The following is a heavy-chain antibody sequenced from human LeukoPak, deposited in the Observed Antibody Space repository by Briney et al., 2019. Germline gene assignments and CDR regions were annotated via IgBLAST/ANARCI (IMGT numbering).Heavy chain of an antibody. CDR3: ARGIRYSSSWYHYYYYMDV. V-gene: IGHV4-59*01. D-gene: IGHD6-13*01. J-gene: IGHJ6*03. CDR2: IYYSGST. CDR1: GGSFSGYY. Sequence: SETLSLTCAVYGGSFSGYYWSWIRQPPGKGLEWIGYIYYSGSTNYNSSLKSRVTISVDTSKNQFSLRLSSVTAADTAVYYCARGIRYSSSWYHYYYYMDVWGKGTTVTVSS.